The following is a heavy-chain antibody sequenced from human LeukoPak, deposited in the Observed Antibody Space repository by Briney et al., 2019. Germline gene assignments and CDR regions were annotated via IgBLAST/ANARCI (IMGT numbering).Heavy chain of an antibody. CDR1: GYSFSSYD. D-gene: IGHD3-22*01. J-gene: IGHJ4*02. CDR2: NSYHGGST. Sequence: GGTLRLSCAVSGYSFSSYDMSWARQAPGKGLVGGSINSYHGGSTHYAESLKGRFTISRDNPKNALHLQSNSLTDEDTAEYYSTKGQSGGGYYSPFDSWGQGTLVTVSS. CDR3: TKGQSGGGYYSPFDS. V-gene: IGHV3-23*01.